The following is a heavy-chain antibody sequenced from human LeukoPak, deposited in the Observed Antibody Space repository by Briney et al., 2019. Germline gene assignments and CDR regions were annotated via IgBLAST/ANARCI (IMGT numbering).Heavy chain of an antibody. CDR1: GFTFSSYG. CDR2: ISSSTSYR. Sequence: AGGSLRLSCAASGFTFSSYGMHWVRQAPGKGLEWVSSISSSTSYRYYTDSVKGRFTISRDNAKNSLSLQMNSLRAEDTALYYCAKYSSGWVNDYWGQGTLVTVSS. V-gene: IGHV3-21*04. CDR3: AKYSSGWVNDY. D-gene: IGHD6-19*01. J-gene: IGHJ4*02.